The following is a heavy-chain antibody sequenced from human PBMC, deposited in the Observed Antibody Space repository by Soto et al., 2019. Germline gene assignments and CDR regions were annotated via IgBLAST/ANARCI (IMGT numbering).Heavy chain of an antibody. D-gene: IGHD1-26*01. CDR2: IYYSGSI. CDR3: SRFSGSPSAVPYYFDY. Sequence: QVQLQESGPGLVKPSQTLSLTCTVSGGSISRGGYYWSWIRQHPGKGLEWIGYIYYSGSIYYNPSLKGRVTLSVDTSKNHFSLKLSSVTAADTDFYYCSRFSGSPSAVPYYFDYWGQGTLVTVYS. CDR1: GGSISRGGYY. J-gene: IGHJ4*02. V-gene: IGHV4-31*03.